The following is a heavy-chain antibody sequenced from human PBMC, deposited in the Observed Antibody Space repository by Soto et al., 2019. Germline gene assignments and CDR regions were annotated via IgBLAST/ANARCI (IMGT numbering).Heavy chain of an antibody. J-gene: IGHJ6*02. D-gene: IGHD6-13*01. Sequence: PGGSLRLSCAASGFTFSSYAMSWVRQAPGKGLEWVSAISGSGGSTYYADSVKGRFTISRDNSKNTLYLQMNSLRAEDTAVYYCAKDTKSSSLIFDYYYGMDVWGQGTMVTVSS. CDR3: AKDTKSSSLIFDYYYGMDV. CDR2: ISGSGGST. V-gene: IGHV3-23*01. CDR1: GFTFSSYA.